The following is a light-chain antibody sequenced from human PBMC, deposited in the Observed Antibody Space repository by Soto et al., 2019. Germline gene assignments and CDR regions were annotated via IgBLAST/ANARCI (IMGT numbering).Light chain of an antibody. Sequence: EIVLTQSPATLSLSPGVRATLSCRASQSVSSYLAWYQQKPGQAPRLLIYDASNRATGIPARFSGSGSGTDFTLTISSLEPEDVAVSYCQQRSNFFGPGTKVDIK. CDR2: DAS. CDR3: QQRSNF. CDR1: QSVSSY. V-gene: IGKV3-11*01. J-gene: IGKJ3*01.